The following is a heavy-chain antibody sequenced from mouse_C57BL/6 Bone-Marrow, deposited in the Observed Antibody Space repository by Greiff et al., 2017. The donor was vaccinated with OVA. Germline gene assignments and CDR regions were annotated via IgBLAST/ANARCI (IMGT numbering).Heavy chain of an antibody. Sequence: VKLQESGAELARPGASVKMSCKASGYTFTSYTMHWVKQRPGQGLEWIGYINPSSGYTKYNQKFKDKATLTANKSSSTAYMQLSSLTSEDSAVYYCARRSGYTWFAYWGQGTLVTVSA. CDR2: INPSSGYT. D-gene: IGHD3-2*02. CDR1: GYTFTSYT. V-gene: IGHV1-4*01. J-gene: IGHJ3*01. CDR3: ARRSGYTWFAY.